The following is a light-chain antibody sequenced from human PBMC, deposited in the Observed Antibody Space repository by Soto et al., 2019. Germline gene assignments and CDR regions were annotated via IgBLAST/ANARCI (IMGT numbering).Light chain of an antibody. V-gene: IGKV3-20*01. CDR1: QSVSSNY. Sequence: EIVLTQSPGTLSLSPGERATLSCRASQSVSSNYLAWYQQKPGQTPRLLIYGASSRATGIPDRFSGSGSGTDFTLTISRLEHGDVSVSYCQKYCSSPYTLGQGTKLEIK. CDR2: GAS. J-gene: IGKJ2*01. CDR3: QKYCSSPYT.